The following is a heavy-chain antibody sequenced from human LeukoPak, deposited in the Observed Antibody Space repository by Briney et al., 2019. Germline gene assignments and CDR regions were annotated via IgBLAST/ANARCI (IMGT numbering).Heavy chain of an antibody. CDR3: ARASSPYDSSGYYYFDY. Sequence: GGSLRLSCAASGFTFSSYAMHWVRQAAGKGLEWVAVISYDGSNKYYADSVKGRFTISRDNSKNTLYLQMNSLRAEDTAVYYCARASSPYDSSGYYYFDYWGQGTLVTVSS. CDR2: ISYDGSNK. CDR1: GFTFSSYA. V-gene: IGHV3-30*03. J-gene: IGHJ4*02. D-gene: IGHD3-22*01.